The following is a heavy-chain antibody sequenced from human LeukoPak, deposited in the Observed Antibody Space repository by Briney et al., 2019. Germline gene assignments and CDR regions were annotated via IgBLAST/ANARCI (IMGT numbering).Heavy chain of an antibody. D-gene: IGHD3-10*01. CDR3: ARGIYGSGSYYNGGWYFDL. Sequence: SETLPLTCTVSGGSISSYYWSWIRQPAGKGLEWIGRIYTSGSTNYNPSLKSRVTMSVDTSKNQFSLKLSSVTAADTAVYYCARGIYGSGSYYNGGWYFDLWGRGTLVTVSS. J-gene: IGHJ2*01. V-gene: IGHV4-4*07. CDR2: IYTSGST. CDR1: GGSISSYY.